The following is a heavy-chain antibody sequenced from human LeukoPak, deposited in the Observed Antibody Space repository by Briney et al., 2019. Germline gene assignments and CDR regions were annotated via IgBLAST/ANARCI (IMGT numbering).Heavy chain of an antibody. CDR1: GDSVSSNSAA. J-gene: IGHJ4*02. D-gene: IGHD5-24*01. CDR3: SRGRDGLNHLDY. CDR2: TYYRSKWYN. V-gene: IGHV6-1*01. Sequence: SQTLSLTCAISGDSVSSNSAAWNWIRQPPSRGLEWLGRTYYRSKWYNDYADSVKSRITINPDTSKNQFSLQLNSVTPEDTAVYYCSRGRDGLNHLDYWGQGTLVTVSS.